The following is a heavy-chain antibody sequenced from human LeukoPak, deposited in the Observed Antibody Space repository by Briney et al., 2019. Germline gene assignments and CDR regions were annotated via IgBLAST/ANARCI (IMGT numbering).Heavy chain of an antibody. CDR2: ISGSGNYI. D-gene: IGHD2-2*01. V-gene: IGHV3-21*01. Sequence: GGSLRLSCAASGFTFSSYSMNWVRQAPGKGLEWVSSISGSGNYIKYADSVKGQFTISRDNAKNSLYLQMDSLRAEDTALYYCARSRTMDGSDIWGQGTMVTVSS. J-gene: IGHJ3*02. CDR1: GFTFSSYS. CDR3: ARSRTMDGSDI.